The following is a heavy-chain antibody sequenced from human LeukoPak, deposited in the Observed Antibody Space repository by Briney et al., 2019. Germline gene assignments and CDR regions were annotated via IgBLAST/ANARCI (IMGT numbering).Heavy chain of an antibody. V-gene: IGHV3-23*01. CDR1: GFTFSSYA. J-gene: IGHJ4*02. CDR2: ISGSGGST. CDR3: ARDERLLSFLK. Sequence: GGSLRLSCAASGFTFSSYAMSWVRQAPGKGLEWVSAISGSGGSTCSADSVKGRFTISRDNSKNTLYLQMNSLRAEDTAIYYCARDERLLSFLKWGQGTLVTVSS. D-gene: IGHD3-3*01.